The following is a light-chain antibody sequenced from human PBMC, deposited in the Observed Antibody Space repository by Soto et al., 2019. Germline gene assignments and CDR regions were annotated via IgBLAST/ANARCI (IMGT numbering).Light chain of an antibody. CDR3: QHYNNWPPIT. CDR1: QSVSSN. V-gene: IGKV3-15*01. Sequence: EIVMTQSPATLSVSPGERATLSCRASQSVSSNLAWYQQKPGQAPSLLIFGASARPTGIPARISGSGSGTEFTLTISSLRSEDFAVYYCQHYNNWPPITFGQGTRLEI. CDR2: GAS. J-gene: IGKJ5*01.